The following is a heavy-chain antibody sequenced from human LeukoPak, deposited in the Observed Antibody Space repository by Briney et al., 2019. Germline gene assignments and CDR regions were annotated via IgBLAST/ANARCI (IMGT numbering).Heavy chain of an antibody. D-gene: IGHD3-22*01. Sequence: SETLSLTCAVSGGSISSSNWWSWVRQPPGKGLEWIGEIYHSGSTNYNPSLKSRVTISVDKSKNQFSLKLSSVTAADTAVYHCARDLYYDSSGYFDYWGQGTLVTVSS. CDR3: ARDLYYDSSGYFDY. V-gene: IGHV4-4*02. CDR1: GGSISSSNW. CDR2: IYHSGST. J-gene: IGHJ4*02.